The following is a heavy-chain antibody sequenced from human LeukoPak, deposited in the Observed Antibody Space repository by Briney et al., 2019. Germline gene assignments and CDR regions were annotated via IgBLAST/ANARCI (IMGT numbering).Heavy chain of an antibody. CDR2: ISGSGGST. V-gene: IGHV3-23*01. D-gene: IGHD3-10*01. CDR3: AKDGGVWFGESNDY. CDR1: GFTFSSYG. Sequence: PGGSLRLSCAASGFTFSSYGMSWVRQAPGKGLEWVSAISGSGGSTYYADSVKGRFTISRDNSKNTLHLQMSSLRAEDTAVYYCAKDGGVWFGESNDYWGQGTLVTVSS. J-gene: IGHJ4*02.